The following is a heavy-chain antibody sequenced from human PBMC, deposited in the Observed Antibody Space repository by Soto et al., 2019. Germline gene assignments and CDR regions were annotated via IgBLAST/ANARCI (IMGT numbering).Heavy chain of an antibody. J-gene: IGHJ4*02. Sequence: GGSLRLSCAASGFTFSSYSMNWVRQAPGKGLEWVSSISSSSSYIYYADSVKGRFTISRDNAKNSLYLQMNSLRAEDTAVYYCATDPPPEVMITFGGVIQQEGLWYWGQGTLVTVSS. V-gene: IGHV3-21*01. CDR1: GFTFSSYS. CDR3: ATDPPPEVMITFGGVIQQEGLWY. CDR2: ISSSSSYI. D-gene: IGHD3-16*02.